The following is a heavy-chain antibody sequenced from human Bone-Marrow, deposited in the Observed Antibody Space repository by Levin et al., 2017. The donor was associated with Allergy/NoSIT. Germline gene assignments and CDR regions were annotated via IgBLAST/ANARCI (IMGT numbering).Heavy chain of an antibody. D-gene: IGHD6-25*01. CDR1: GFAFSSYW. J-gene: IGHJ6*02. CDR3: AKRGASYYYGMDL. V-gene: IGHV3-7*01. Sequence: RTGGSLRLSCAASGFAFSSYWMSWVRQAPGKGLEWVANIKEDGSERYYVDSVKGRFTISRDNAKNSLYLQMNSLRAEDTAVYYCAKRGASYYYGMDLWGQGTTVTVSS. CDR2: IKEDGSER.